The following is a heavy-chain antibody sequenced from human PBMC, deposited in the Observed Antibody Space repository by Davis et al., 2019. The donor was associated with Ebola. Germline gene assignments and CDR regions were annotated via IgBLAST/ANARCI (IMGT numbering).Heavy chain of an antibody. CDR3: AKGLELFYGMDV. CDR1: GFTFDDYG. V-gene: IGHV3-30*18. J-gene: IGHJ6*02. CDR2: ISYDGSNK. Sequence: GESLKISCAASGFTFDDYGMSWVRQAPGKGLEWVAVISYDGSNKYYADSVKGRFTISRDNSKNTLYLQMNSLRAEDTAVYYCAKGLELFYGMDVWGQGTTVTVSS. D-gene: IGHD1-7*01.